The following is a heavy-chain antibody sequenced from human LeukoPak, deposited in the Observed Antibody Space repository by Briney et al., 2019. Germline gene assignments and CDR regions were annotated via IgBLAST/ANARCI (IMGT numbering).Heavy chain of an antibody. CDR1: AFTFSNYW. CDR2: ISSSSSTI. J-gene: IGHJ4*02. V-gene: IGHV3-48*01. Sequence: QPGGSLRLSCTASAFTFSNYWMSWVRQAPGKGLEWVSYISSSSSTIYYADSVKGRFTISRDNAKNSLYLQMNSLRAEDTAVYYCARVARLNDYGDYPFDYWGQGTLVTVSS. CDR3: ARVARLNDYGDYPFDY. D-gene: IGHD4-17*01.